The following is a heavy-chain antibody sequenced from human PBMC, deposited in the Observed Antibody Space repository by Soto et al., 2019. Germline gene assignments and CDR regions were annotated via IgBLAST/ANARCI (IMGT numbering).Heavy chain of an antibody. V-gene: IGHV4-34*01. Sequence: PSETLSLTCAVYGGSFSGYYWSWIRQPPGKGLEWIGEINHSGSTNYNPSLKSRVTISVDTSKNQFSLKLSSVTAADTAVYYCTRGPVVAAAGTLLGYYYYGMDVWGQGTTVTVSS. J-gene: IGHJ6*02. CDR2: INHSGST. CDR1: GGSFSGYY. CDR3: TRGPVVAAAGTLLGYYYYGMDV. D-gene: IGHD6-13*01.